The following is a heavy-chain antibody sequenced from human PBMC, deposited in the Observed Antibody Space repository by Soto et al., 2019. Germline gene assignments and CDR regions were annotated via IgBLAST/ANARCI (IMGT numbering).Heavy chain of an antibody. J-gene: IGHJ5*02. CDR1: GFTFGSRA. D-gene: IGHD4-4*01. CDR3: ARDPDYSNNWFDP. Sequence: PGGSLRLSCTGSGFTFGSRAMSWVRQAPGKGLVWVSRINSDGSSTSYADSVKGRFTISRDNAKNTLYLQTNSLRAEDTAVYYCARDPDYSNNWFDPWGQGTLVTSPQ. V-gene: IGHV3-74*01. CDR2: INSDGSST.